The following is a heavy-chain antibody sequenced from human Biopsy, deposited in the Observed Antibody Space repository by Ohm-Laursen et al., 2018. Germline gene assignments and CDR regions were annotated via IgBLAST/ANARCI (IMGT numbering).Heavy chain of an antibody. CDR1: GVSINGGRYY. V-gene: IGHV4-31*03. CDR2: IFYSANT. Sequence: TLSLTCPVSGVSINGGRYYWNWIRHHPGKGLEWIGNIFYSANTYYNPSLKSRVTISVDTSKNQFPLRLNSVTAADAAVYYCARATNSTGWPYYYFYGMDVWGQGTTVTVSS. D-gene: IGHD2/OR15-2a*01. CDR3: ARATNSTGWPYYYFYGMDV. J-gene: IGHJ6*02.